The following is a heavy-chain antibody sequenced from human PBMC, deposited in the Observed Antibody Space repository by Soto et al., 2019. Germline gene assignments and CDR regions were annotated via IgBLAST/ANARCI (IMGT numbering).Heavy chain of an antibody. Sequence: PSQPLSLTCAISWDSVSINSAAWNWIRQSPSRGLEWLGRTYYRSKWYNYYAVSVKSRITINTDTSKNQFSLQLNSVTPEDTAVYYCARDRIAAAGTGDYYYGLDVWGHGTSVTVSS. CDR3: ARDRIAAAGTGDYYYGLDV. V-gene: IGHV6-1*01. J-gene: IGHJ6*02. CDR2: TYYRSKWYN. D-gene: IGHD6-13*01. CDR1: WDSVSINSAA.